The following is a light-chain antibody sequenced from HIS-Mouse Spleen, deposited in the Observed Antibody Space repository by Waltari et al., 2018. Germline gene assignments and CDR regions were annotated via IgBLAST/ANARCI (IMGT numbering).Light chain of an antibody. V-gene: IGLV3-10*01. CDR3: YSTDSSGNHRV. Sequence: SYELTQPPSVSVSPGQTARITCSGDSLPKQSPYWYQQKSGPAPVLVIYEDSKRPSGIPERFSGSSSGTMATLTISGAQVEDEADYYCYSTDSSGNHRVFGGGTKLTVL. CDR1: SLPKQS. CDR2: EDS. J-gene: IGLJ2*01.